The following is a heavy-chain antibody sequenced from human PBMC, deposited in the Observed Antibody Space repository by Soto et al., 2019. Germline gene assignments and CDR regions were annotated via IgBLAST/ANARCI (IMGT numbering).Heavy chain of an antibody. CDR2: IYYSGST. CDR1: GGSISSSSYY. Sequence: QLQLKEPGPGLVKPSETLSLTCTVSGGSISSSSYYWGWIRQPPGKGLEWIGSIYYSGSTYYKPSLQSRVTISVDTSKNQFSLKLSSVTAADTAVYYCARHNQYNWFDPWGQGTLVSVSS. D-gene: IGHD2-2*01. J-gene: IGHJ5*02. V-gene: IGHV4-39*01. CDR3: ARHNQYNWFDP.